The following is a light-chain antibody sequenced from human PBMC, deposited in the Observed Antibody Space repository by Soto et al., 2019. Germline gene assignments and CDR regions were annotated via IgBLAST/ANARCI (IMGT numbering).Light chain of an antibody. J-gene: IGLJ2*01. CDR1: SSNIGNND. CDR2: ANN. Sequence: QSVLTQPPSVSAAPGQKVTISCSGSSSNIGNNDVSWYQQLPGTAPRLPIYANNKRPSHTPDRFSGSKSGTSATLDITGLQTGDEADYYCGTWESSLSVAVFGGGTQLTVL. CDR3: GTWESSLSVAV. V-gene: IGLV1-51*01.